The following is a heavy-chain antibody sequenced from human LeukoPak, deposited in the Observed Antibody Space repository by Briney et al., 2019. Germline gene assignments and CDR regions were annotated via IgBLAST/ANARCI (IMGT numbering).Heavy chain of an antibody. CDR2: IYYSGGT. CDR3: ATTRGGKTYYDFWSGSIPGYYYYYYMDV. CDR1: GGSISSYY. D-gene: IGHD3-3*01. Sequence: PSETLSLTCTVSGGSISSYYWSWIRQPPGKGLEWIGYIYYSGGTNYNPSLKSRVTISVDTSKNQFSLKLSSVTAADTAVYYCATTRGGKTYYDFWSGSIPGYYYYYYMDVWGKGTTVTVSS. V-gene: IGHV4-59*01. J-gene: IGHJ6*03.